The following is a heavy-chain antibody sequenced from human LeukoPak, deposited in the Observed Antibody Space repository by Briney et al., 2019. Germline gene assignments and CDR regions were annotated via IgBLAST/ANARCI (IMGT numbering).Heavy chain of an antibody. D-gene: IGHD3-22*01. CDR3: ASWGFDDSSGYYYSYYYYYYYMDV. Sequence: SETLSLTCTVSGYSISSGYYWGWIRQPPGKGLEWIGSIYHSGSTYYNPSLKSRVTISVDTSKNQFSLKLSSVTAADTAVYYCASWGFDDSSGYYYSYYYYYYYMDVWGKGTTVTVSS. J-gene: IGHJ6*03. CDR1: GYSISSGYY. CDR2: IYHSGST. V-gene: IGHV4-38-2*02.